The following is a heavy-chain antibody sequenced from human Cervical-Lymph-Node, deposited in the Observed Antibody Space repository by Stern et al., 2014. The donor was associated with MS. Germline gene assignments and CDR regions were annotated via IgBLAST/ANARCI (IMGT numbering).Heavy chain of an antibody. J-gene: IGHJ3*02. D-gene: IGHD5-18*01. CDR3: ARVHTASSHAFDI. Sequence: VQLVESGAEVKKPGSSVKVSCKASGGTFSSYAISWVRQAPGQGLEWMGWIIPIFGTADYAQKFQGRVTITADESTSTAYMELSSLRSDDTAIYYCARVHTASSHAFDIWGQGTMVTVSS. CDR1: GGTFSSYA. CDR2: IIPIFGTA. V-gene: IGHV1-69*01.